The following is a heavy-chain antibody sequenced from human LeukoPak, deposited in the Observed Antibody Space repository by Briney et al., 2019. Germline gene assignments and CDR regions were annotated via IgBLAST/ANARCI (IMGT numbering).Heavy chain of an antibody. CDR3: ARGGDSFSEAAF. V-gene: IGHV3-9*01. Sequence: SGRSLRLSCAASGFTFDDYAMHWVRQAPGKGLEWVSGISWNSGSIGYADSVKGRFTISRDNAKNSVFLHLNSLRAEDTAVYYCARGGDSFSEAAFWGQGTLVTVSS. CDR1: GFTFDDYA. D-gene: IGHD6-25*01. J-gene: IGHJ1*01. CDR2: ISWNSGSI.